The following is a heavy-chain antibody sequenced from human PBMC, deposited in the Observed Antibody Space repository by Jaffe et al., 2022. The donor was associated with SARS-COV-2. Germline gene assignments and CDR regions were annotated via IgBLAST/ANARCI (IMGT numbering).Heavy chain of an antibody. V-gene: IGHV4-39*01. CDR1: GGSISSSSYY. D-gene: IGHD3-10*01. CDR2: IYYSGST. CDR3: ARHSPAGESYYYYGMDV. J-gene: IGHJ6*02. Sequence: QLQLQESGPGLVKPSETLSLTCTVSGGSISSSSYYWGWIRQPPGKGLEWIGSIYYSGSTYYNPSLKSRVTISVDTSKNQFSLKLSSVTAADTAVYYCARHSPAGESYYYYGMDVWGQGTTVTVSS.